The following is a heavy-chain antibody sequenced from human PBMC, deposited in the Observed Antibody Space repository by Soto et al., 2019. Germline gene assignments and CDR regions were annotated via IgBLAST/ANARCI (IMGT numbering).Heavy chain of an antibody. V-gene: IGHV3-53*01. CDR3: ARDPAVTTDYGLDV. Sequence: PGGSLRLSCAASGFAVNVNCMTWVRQAPGKGLEWVSFIYTDGRTFYVDSVKGRFTISRDDSENTVYLQMNSLRVEDTAVYYCARDPAVTTDYGLDVWGQGTTVTVSS. J-gene: IGHJ6*02. D-gene: IGHD4-17*01. CDR1: GFAVNVNC. CDR2: IYTDGRT.